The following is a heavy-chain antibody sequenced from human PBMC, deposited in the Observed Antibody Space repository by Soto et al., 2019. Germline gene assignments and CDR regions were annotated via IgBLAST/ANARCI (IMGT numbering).Heavy chain of an antibody. V-gene: IGHV3-33*01. CDR1: GFTFRSYG. D-gene: IGHD2-15*01. Sequence: LRLSCAASGFTFRSYGMRWVRQAPGKGLEWVAVIWYDGTDKYYVDSVKGRFTISRENSKNTLYLQMDSLRAEDTAVYYCARGRGYCSGGSCYYFDYWGQGTLVTVSS. CDR2: IWYDGTDK. CDR3: ARGRGYCSGGSCYYFDY. J-gene: IGHJ4*01.